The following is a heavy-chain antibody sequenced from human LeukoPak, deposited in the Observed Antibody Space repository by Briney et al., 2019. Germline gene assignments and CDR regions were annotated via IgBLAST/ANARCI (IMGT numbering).Heavy chain of an antibody. D-gene: IGHD2-2*02. CDR2: INHSGST. V-gene: IGHV4-34*01. CDR1: GGSFSGYY. Sequence: SSETLSLTCAVYGGSFSGYYWSWIRQPPGKGLEWIGEINHSGSTNYNPSLKSRVTISVDTSKNQFSLKLSSVTAADTAVYYCARARGGYCSSTSCYTGRYYFDYWGQGTLVTVSS. J-gene: IGHJ4*02. CDR3: ARARGGYCSSTSCYTGRYYFDY.